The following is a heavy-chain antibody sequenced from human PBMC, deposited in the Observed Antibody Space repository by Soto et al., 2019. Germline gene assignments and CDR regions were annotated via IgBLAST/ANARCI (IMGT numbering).Heavy chain of an antibody. CDR2: IYYSGST. CDR3: ARDRAAADLKWFDP. D-gene: IGHD6-13*01. CDR1: GGSISSYY. V-gene: IGHV4-59*01. J-gene: IGHJ5*02. Sequence: SETLSLTCTVSGGSISSYYWSWIRQPPGKGLEWIGYIYYSGSTNYNPSLKSRVTISVDTSKNQFSLKLSSVTAADTAVYYCARDRAAADLKWFDPWGQGTLVNVSS.